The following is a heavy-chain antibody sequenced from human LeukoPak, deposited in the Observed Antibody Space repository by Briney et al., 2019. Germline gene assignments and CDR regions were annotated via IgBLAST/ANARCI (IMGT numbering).Heavy chain of an antibody. D-gene: IGHD6-25*01. Sequence: GGSLRLSCAASGFIFSSYSMNWVRQAPGKGLEWVSSISSSSSYIYYADSVKGRFTISRDNAKNSLYLQMNSLRAEDTAVYYCAREGGSPPGYYYYYMDDWGKGTTVTVSS. CDR2: ISSSSSYI. CDR3: AREGGSPPGYYYYYMDD. CDR1: GFIFSSYS. V-gene: IGHV3-21*01. J-gene: IGHJ6*03.